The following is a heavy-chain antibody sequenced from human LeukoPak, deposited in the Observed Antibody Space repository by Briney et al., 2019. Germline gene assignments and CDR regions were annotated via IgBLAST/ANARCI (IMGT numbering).Heavy chain of an antibody. CDR3: ASAGYCSGGSCYSFDY. CDR2: IIPIFGTA. CDR1: GGTFSSYA. J-gene: IGHJ4*02. V-gene: IGHV1-69*05. D-gene: IGHD2-15*01. Sequence: GASVKVSCKASGGTFSSYAISWVRQAPEQGLEWMGGIIPIFGTANYAQKFQGRVTITTDESTSTAYMELSSLRSEDTAVYYCASAGYCSGGSCYSFDYWGQGTLVTVSS.